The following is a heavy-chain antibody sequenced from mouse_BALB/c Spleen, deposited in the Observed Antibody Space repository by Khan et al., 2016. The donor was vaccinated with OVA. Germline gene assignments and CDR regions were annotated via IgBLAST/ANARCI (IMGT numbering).Heavy chain of an antibody. CDR3: ARRGRYGIFAY. CDR2: INPSTGYT. D-gene: IGHD2-1*01. Sequence: QVQLKQSGAELAKPGASVKMSCKASGYTFTSYWMHWVKQRPGQGLEWIGYINPSTGYTEYNQKSKDKATLTTDKSSSTAYMQLSSLTSEDSAVYYCARRGRYGIFAYWGQGTLVTVSA. CDR1: GYTFTSYW. V-gene: IGHV1-7*01. J-gene: IGHJ3*01.